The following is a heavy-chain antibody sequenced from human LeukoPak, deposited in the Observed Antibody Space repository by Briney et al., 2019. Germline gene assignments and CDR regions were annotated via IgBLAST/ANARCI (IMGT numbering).Heavy chain of an antibody. D-gene: IGHD3-3*01. CDR2: IIPIFGTA. V-gene: IGHV1-69*13. J-gene: IGHJ4*02. CDR1: GGTFSSYA. Sequence: ASVKVSCKASGGTFSSYAISWVRQAPGQGLEWMGGIIPIFGTANYAQKFQGRVTITADESTSTAYMELSSLRSEDTAVYYCAREMGYDFWSGYYFDYWGQGTLVTVSS. CDR3: AREMGYDFWSGYYFDY.